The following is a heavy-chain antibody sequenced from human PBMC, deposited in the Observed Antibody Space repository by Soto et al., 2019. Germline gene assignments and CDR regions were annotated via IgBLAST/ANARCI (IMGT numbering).Heavy chain of an antibody. J-gene: IGHJ6*02. CDR3: ARDPFRGPKYDSYSYGMDV. CDR2: IYYSGST. CDR1: GASISSGDYY. V-gene: IGHV4-30-4*01. D-gene: IGHD2-2*01. Sequence: SETLSLTCTVSGASISSGDYYWSWIRQPPGKGLEWIGYIYYSGSTYYNPSLKSRVTISLDTSKSQFSLNLSSVTAADTAVYYCARDPFRGPKYDSYSYGMDVWGQGTTVTSP.